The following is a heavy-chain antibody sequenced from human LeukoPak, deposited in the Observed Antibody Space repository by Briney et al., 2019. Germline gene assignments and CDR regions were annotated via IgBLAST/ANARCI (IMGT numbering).Heavy chain of an antibody. CDR2: IRYDGSNK. CDR1: GFTFSSYG. CDR3: AKGRYSKLDY. Sequence: GGSLRLSCAASGFTFSSYGMHWVRQAPGKGLEWVAFIRYDGSNKYYADSVKGRFTISRDNSKNTLYLQMNSLGAEDTAVYYCAKGRYSKLDYWGQGTLVTVSS. V-gene: IGHV3-30*02. D-gene: IGHD4-11*01. J-gene: IGHJ4*02.